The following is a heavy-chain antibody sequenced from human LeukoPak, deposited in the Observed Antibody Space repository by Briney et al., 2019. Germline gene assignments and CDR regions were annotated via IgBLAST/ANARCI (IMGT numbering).Heavy chain of an antibody. D-gene: IGHD3-10*01. CDR2: ISYDGSNK. J-gene: IGHJ4*02. CDR1: GFTFSTYG. Sequence: GRSLRLSCAASGFTFSTYGMHWVRQAPGKGLEWVAGISYDGSNKYYADSVKGRFTISRDNSKNTLYLQINSLRAEDTAVYYCANDRSMGLDYWGQGTLVSVSS. V-gene: IGHV3-30*18. CDR3: ANDRSMGLDY.